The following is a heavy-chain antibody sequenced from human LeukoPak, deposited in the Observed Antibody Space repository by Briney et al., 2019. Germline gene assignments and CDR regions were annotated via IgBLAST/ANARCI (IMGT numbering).Heavy chain of an antibody. D-gene: IGHD1-26*01. V-gene: IGHV4-4*07. Sequence: SETLFLTCTVSGSSISGYKGSWIRQPAGKGLEWIGRIYAMGSTDYNPSLKGRVTMLVDTSRSQFFLMMSSVTAEDTAVYYCARRLVGATASDYWGQATVVTASS. J-gene: IGHJ4*02. CDR2: IYAMGST. CDR3: ARRLVGATASDY. CDR1: GSSISGYK.